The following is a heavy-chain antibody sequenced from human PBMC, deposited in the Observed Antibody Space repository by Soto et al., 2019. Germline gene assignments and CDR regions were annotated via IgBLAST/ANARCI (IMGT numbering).Heavy chain of an antibody. CDR3: ARGDYGDYGNYYYYYGMDV. D-gene: IGHD4-17*01. V-gene: IGHV1-69*02. J-gene: IGHJ6*02. Sequence: QVQLVQPGAEVKKPGSSVKVSCKASGGTFSSYTISWVRQAPGQGLEWMGRIIPILGIANYAQKFQGRVTITAEQSTSTAYMELSSLRSEDTAVYYCARGDYGDYGNYYYYYGMDVWGQGTTVTVSS. CDR1: GGTFSSYT. CDR2: IIPILGIA.